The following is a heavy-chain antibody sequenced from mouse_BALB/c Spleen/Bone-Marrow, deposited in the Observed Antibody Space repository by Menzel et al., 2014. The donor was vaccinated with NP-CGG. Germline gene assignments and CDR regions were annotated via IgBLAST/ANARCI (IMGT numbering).Heavy chain of an antibody. CDR2: INPSNGRT. Sequence: VHLQQSGAELVKPGASVKLSCKASGYTFTRYWMHWVKRRPGQGLEWIGEINPSNGRTNYNEKFKSKATLTVDKSSNTAYMQLSSLTSEDSAVYYCARWLLQYFDVWGAGTTVTVSS. CDR1: GYTFTRYW. CDR3: ARWLLQYFDV. J-gene: IGHJ1*01. V-gene: IGHV1S81*02. D-gene: IGHD2-3*01.